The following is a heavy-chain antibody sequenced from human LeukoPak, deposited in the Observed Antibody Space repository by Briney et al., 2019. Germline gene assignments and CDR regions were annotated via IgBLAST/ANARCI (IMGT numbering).Heavy chain of an antibody. CDR1: GFTFSSYG. Sequence: GGSLRLSCAASGFTFSSYGMHWVRQAPGKGLEWVAFIRYDGSNKYYADSVKGRFTISRDNSKNTLYLQMNSLRAEDTAVYYCARRGYSYGYNYFDYWGQGTLVTVSS. J-gene: IGHJ4*02. CDR2: IRYDGSNK. CDR3: ARRGYSYGYNYFDY. D-gene: IGHD5-18*01. V-gene: IGHV3-30*02.